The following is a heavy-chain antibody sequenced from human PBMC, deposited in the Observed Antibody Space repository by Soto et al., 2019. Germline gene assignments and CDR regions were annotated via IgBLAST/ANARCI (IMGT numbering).Heavy chain of an antibody. CDR2: IYWDDDK. CDR1: GFSLNARPVG. Sequence: QITLKESGPTRVKPTQTLTLTCTFSGFSLNARPVGVGWIRQPPGKALERLALIYWDDDKRYSPSLQSRLTITKDTSKNQVVLTMTNMDPVDTXXYYCAHRAXXXXXXNGXYFDYWGQGALVTVSS. V-gene: IGHV2-5*02. J-gene: IGHJ4*02. CDR3: AHRAXXXXXXNGXYFDY.